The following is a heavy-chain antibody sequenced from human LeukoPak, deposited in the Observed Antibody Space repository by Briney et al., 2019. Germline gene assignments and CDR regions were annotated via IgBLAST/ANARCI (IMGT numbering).Heavy chain of an antibody. V-gene: IGHV3-53*01. CDR1: GFTVSSNY. CDR3: ARDGSGWETTS. CDR2: IYTGGST. D-gene: IGHD1-26*01. J-gene: IGHJ5*02. Sequence: GGSLRLSCAASGFTVSSNYMSWVRQAPGKGLEWVSVIYTGGSTYYADSVKGRFTISRDNARNSLYLQMTSLRAEDTALYYCARDGSGWETTSWGQGTLVTVSS.